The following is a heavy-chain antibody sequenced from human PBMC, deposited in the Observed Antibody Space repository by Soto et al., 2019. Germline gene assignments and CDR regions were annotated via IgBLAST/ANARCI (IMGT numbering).Heavy chain of an antibody. CDR1: GFTFSSYS. CDR3: ARPWGHYYYYYYMDV. Sequence: EVQLVESGGGLVKPGGSLRLSCAASGFTFSSYSMNWVRQAPGKGLEWVSSISSSSSYIYYADSVNGRFTISRDNAKNSPYLQMNSLRAEDTAVYYCARPWGHYYYYYYMDVWGKGTTVTVSS. CDR2: ISSSSSYI. V-gene: IGHV3-21*01. D-gene: IGHD7-27*01. J-gene: IGHJ6*03.